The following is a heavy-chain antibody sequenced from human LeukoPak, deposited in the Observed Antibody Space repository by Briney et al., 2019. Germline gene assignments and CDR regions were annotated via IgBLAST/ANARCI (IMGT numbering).Heavy chain of an antibody. D-gene: IGHD1-26*01. V-gene: IGHV3-23*01. CDR1: GFTFSSSA. CDR2: ISGSGGST. CDR3: AKAPGGRFDY. J-gene: IGHJ4*02. Sequence: GGSLRFSCAASGFTFSSSAMSWVRQAPGKGLEWVSSISGSGGSTYYADSVKGRFTISRDNSKNTLDLQGNSLRAEDTAIYYCAKAPGGRFDYWGQGTLVTVSS.